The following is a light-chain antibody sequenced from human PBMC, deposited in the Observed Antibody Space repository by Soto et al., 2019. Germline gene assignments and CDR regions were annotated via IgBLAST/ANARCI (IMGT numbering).Light chain of an antibody. V-gene: IGKV4-1*01. J-gene: IGKJ1*01. CDR1: QSGLYRSDNKNY. CDR3: QQYYSTPWT. CDR2: WAS. Sequence: DIVMTQSPDSLAVSLGERATINCESSQSGLYRSDNKNYLAWYQQKPGQPPKLLIYWASTRESGVPDRFSGSGSGTDFTLTISSLQAEDVAVYYCQQYYSTPWTFGQGTKVEIK.